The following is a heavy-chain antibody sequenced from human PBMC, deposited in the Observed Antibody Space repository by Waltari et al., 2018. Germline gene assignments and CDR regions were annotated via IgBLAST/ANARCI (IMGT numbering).Heavy chain of an antibody. Sequence: QVQLQESGPGLVKPSDTLSLTCTVSGGSLSSYYWSWIRQPAGKGLEWIARIYTSGRTNYHPSRMSRVTVSGETSKKQFSLKLILVTAADTAVYYCARGGSHWELLYYFDYWGQGTLVTVSS. J-gene: IGHJ4*02. D-gene: IGHD1-26*01. V-gene: IGHV4-4*07. CDR2: IYTSGRT. CDR3: ARGGSHWELLYYFDY. CDR1: GGSLSSYY.